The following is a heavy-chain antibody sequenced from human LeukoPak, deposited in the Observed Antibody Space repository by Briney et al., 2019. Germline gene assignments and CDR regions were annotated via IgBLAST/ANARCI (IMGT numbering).Heavy chain of an antibody. V-gene: IGHV1-3*03. CDR3: ARVDTAMVTGAFDI. Sequence: ASVKVSCKASGYTFTSYAMHWVRQAPGQRLEWMGWINAGNGNTKYSQEFQGRVTITRDTSASTAYMELSSLRSEDMAVYYCARVDTAMVTGAFDIWGQGTMVTVSS. J-gene: IGHJ3*02. CDR1: GYTFTSYA. CDR2: INAGNGNT. D-gene: IGHD5-18*01.